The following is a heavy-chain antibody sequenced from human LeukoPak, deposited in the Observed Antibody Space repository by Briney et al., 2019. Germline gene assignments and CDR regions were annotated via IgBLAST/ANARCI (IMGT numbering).Heavy chain of an antibody. CDR1: GGSISSYY. Sequence: SETLSLTCTVSGGSISSYYWSWIRQPPGKGLEWIGYIYYSVSTNYNPSLKSRVTISVDTSKNQFSLKLSSVTAADTAVYYCARKPERYYYGSGSPLYFDYWGQGTLVTVSS. CDR2: IYYSVST. CDR3: ARKPERYYYGSGSPLYFDY. J-gene: IGHJ4*02. D-gene: IGHD3-10*01. V-gene: IGHV4-59*01.